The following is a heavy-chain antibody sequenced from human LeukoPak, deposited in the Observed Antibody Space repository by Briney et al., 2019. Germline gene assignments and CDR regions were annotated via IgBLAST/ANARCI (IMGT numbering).Heavy chain of an antibody. CDR2: INPSGGST. D-gene: IGHD6-13*01. V-gene: IGHV1-46*01. J-gene: IGHJ4*02. CDR3: ARGAYSSSWYSSRGTYYFDY. CDR1: GYTFTSYY. Sequence: ASVKVSCKASGYTFTSYYMHWVRQAPGQGLEWMGIINPSGGSTSYAQKFQDRVTMTRDTSTSTVYMELSSLRSEDTAVYYCARGAYSSSWYSSRGTYYFDYWGQGTLVTVSS.